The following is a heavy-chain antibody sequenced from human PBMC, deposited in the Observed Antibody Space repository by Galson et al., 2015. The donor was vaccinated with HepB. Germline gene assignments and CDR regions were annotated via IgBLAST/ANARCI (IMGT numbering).Heavy chain of an antibody. D-gene: IGHD6-19*01. V-gene: IGHV7-4-1*02. CDR1: GYTFTSYA. CDR3: ARDGGPHSSGWPYYYYYGMDV. Sequence: SVKVSCKASGYTFTSYAMNWVRQAPGQGLEWMGWINTNTGNPTYAQGFTGRFVFSLDTSVSTAYLQISSLKAEDTAVYYCARDGGPHSSGWPYYYYYGMDVWGQGTTVTVSS. CDR2: INTNTGNP. J-gene: IGHJ6*02.